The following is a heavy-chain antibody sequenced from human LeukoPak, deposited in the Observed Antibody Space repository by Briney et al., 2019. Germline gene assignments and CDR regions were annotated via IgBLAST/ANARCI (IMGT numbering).Heavy chain of an antibody. J-gene: IGHJ4*02. CDR3: ARDLGWLQSDY. V-gene: IGHV3-30*03. Sequence: GGSLRLSCAASGFTFSSYAMSWVRQAPGKGLEWVAVISYDGSNKYYADSVKGRFTISRDNAKNSVYLQIHNLRAEDTAVYYCARDLGWLQSDYWGQGTLVTVSS. CDR2: ISYDGSNK. CDR1: GFTFSSYA. D-gene: IGHD5-24*01.